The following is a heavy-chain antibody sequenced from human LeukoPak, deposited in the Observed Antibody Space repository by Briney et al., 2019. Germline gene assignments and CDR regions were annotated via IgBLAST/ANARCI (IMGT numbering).Heavy chain of an antibody. D-gene: IGHD6-13*01. V-gene: IGHV1-69*04. CDR3: ARGSIAAAGTRAGVVDI. Sequence: SVKVSCKASGGTFSSYAISWVRQAPGQGLEWMGRIIPILGIANYAQKFQGRVTITADKSTSTAYMELSSLRSEDTAVYYCARGSIAAAGTRAGVVDIWGQGTMVTVSS. J-gene: IGHJ3*02. CDR1: GGTFSSYA. CDR2: IIPILGIA.